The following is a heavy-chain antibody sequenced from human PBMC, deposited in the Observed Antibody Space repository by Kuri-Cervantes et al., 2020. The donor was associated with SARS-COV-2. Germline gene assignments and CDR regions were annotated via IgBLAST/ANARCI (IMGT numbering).Heavy chain of an antibody. D-gene: IGHD3-3*01. CDR1: GYTFTGYY. CDR3: ARGWSGYSLDPPHFDY. CDR2: INPNSGGT. J-gene: IGHJ4*02. V-gene: IGHV1-2*02. Sequence: ASVKVSCKASGYTFTGYYMHWVRQATGQGLEWMGWINPNSGGTNYAQKSQGRVTMTRDTSISTAYMELSRLRSDDTAVYYCARGWSGYSLDPPHFDYLGQGTLVTVSS.